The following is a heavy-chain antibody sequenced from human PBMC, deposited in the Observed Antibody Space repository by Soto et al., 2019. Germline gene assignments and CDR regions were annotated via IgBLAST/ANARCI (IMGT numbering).Heavy chain of an antibody. CDR3: AADNGLVLIFEY. J-gene: IGHJ4*02. Sequence: QVQLVQSGAEVKRPGASVKVSCKASGYTFTGHYVHWVRQAPGQGLEWMGWINPNSGYTNYAQKFQGGVTMPRGTSISTADMELSGRRSDDTAVYYCAADNGLVLIFEYWGQGTLVTVSS. CDR1: GYTFTGHY. D-gene: IGHD3-10*01. CDR2: INPNSGYT. V-gene: IGHV1-2*02.